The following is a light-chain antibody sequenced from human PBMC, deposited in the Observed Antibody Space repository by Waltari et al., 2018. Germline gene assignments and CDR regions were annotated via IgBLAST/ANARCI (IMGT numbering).Light chain of an antibody. CDR3: MQALRIPWT. CDR2: LGS. Sequence: DIVMTQSPLSLPVTPGEPASISCRSSQSLLHSSGNNYLDWYVQKPGQSPQLLIYLGSSRASGVPDRFSGSESGTDFTRKISRVEAEDVGVYYCMQALRIPWTFGQGTKVEIK. V-gene: IGKV2-28*01. J-gene: IGKJ1*01. CDR1: QSLLHSSGNNY.